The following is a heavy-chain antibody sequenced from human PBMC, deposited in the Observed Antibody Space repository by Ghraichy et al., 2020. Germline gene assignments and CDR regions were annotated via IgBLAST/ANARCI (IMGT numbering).Heavy chain of an antibody. CDR3: ARDRGKYGFDP. CDR1: GFTFSNYW. CDR2: IKQDGTEK. Sequence: GGSLRLSCEASGFTFSNYWMSWVRQAPGKGLEWVANIKQDGTEKKYVDSVKGRFTISRDNARNSLYVQMNSLRAEDTAVYFCARDRGKYGFDPWGQGTLVTVSS. D-gene: IGHD4-17*01. V-gene: IGHV3-7*01. J-gene: IGHJ5*02.